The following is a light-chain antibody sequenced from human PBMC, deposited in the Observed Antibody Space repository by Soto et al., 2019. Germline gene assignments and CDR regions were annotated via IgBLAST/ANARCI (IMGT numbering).Light chain of an antibody. J-gene: IGKJ1*01. CDR2: SAS. V-gene: IGKV3-20*01. Sequence: EIVLTQSPGTLSFSLGERATLSCGASHSVTSNYLAWYQQKPGQAPRLLIFSASIIDTGVPYRFIGSGSGTDFTLTISSLQPDDFAVYYCQHYVTSPTAFGQGTKVDIK. CDR3: QHYVTSPTA. CDR1: HSVTSNY.